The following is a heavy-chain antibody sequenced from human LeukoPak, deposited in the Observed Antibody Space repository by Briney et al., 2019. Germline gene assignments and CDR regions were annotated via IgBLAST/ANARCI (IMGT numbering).Heavy chain of an antibody. CDR1: GFTFSSYS. D-gene: IGHD3-10*01. CDR2: INSDGSST. V-gene: IGHV3-74*01. Sequence: GGSLRLSCAGSGFTFSSYSMNWVRQAPGKGLEWVSRINSDGSSTSYADSGKGRFTISRDNAKNSLYLQMNSLRAEDTAVYYCVRTRRGRITMVRGVPHYLDYWGQGTLVTVSS. J-gene: IGHJ4*02. CDR3: VRTRRGRITMVRGVPHYLDY.